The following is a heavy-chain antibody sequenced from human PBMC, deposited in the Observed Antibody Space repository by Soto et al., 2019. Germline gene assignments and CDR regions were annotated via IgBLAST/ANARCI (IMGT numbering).Heavy chain of an antibody. CDR2: IKQDGSEK. V-gene: IGHV3-7*01. CDR3: AISRLYKPYFDY. D-gene: IGHD1-1*01. J-gene: IGHJ4*02. CDR1: GFTFRSYW. Sequence: LRLSCAASGFTFRSYWMSWVRQAPGRGLEWVANIKQDGSEKYYVDSVKGRFTISRDNAKNSLYLQMNSLRAEDTAVYYCAISRLYKPYFDYWGQGTLVTVSS.